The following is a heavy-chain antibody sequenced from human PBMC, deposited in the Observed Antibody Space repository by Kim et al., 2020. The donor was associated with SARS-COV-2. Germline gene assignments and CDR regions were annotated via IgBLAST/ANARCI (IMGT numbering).Heavy chain of an antibody. J-gene: IGHJ5*02. V-gene: IGHV3-48*02. D-gene: IGHD1-26*01. Sequence: GGSLRLSCASSGFTFSTYSMNWVRQAPGKGLEWVSFISSSGSAIYYADSVKGRFTISRDNAKNSLYLQMNRLRDEDTAVYYCARDPLDGRATTFDPWGQGTLVTVSS. CDR2: ISSSGSAI. CDR1: GFTFSTYS. CDR3: ARDPLDGRATTFDP.